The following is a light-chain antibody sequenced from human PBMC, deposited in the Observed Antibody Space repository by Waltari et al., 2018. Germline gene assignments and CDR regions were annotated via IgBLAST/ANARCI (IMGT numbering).Light chain of an antibody. CDR1: RSNIGIND. V-gene: IGLV1-47*02. CDR2: INN. CDR3: CSHAGSYTLI. J-gene: IGLJ2*01. Sequence: QSVLTQPPSASGTPGQRVTIPCSGSRSNIGINDVYWYQQLPGTAPKLLIYINNQRPSGVPDRFSGSKSGTSASLAISGLRSEDEADYYCCSHAGSYTLIFGGGTKLTVL.